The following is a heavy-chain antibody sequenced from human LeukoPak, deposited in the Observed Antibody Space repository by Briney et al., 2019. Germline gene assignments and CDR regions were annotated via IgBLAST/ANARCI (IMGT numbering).Heavy chain of an antibody. D-gene: IGHD1-26*01. J-gene: IGHJ6*02. CDR3: ARSSGSYSWYYYYYGMDV. Sequence: GASVKVSCKASGYTFTSYDINWVRQATGQGLECMGWMNPNSGNTGYAQKFQGRVTMTRNTSISTAYMELSSLRSEDTAVYYCARSSGSYSWYYYYYGMDVWGQGTTVTVSS. CDR1: GYTFTSYD. V-gene: IGHV1-8*01. CDR2: MNPNSGNT.